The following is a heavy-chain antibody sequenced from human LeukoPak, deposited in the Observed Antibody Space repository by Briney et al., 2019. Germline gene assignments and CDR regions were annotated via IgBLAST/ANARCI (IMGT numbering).Heavy chain of an antibody. CDR2: INPKSGGT. D-gene: IGHD4-17*01. V-gene: IGHV1-2*02. J-gene: IGHJ2*01. Sequence: ASVKVSCKASGYTFTGYYIHWVRQAPGQGLEWMGWINPKSGGTAFAQKFQGRVTMTRDTSISTAYMELSRLRSDDTAVYYCARDLNDYGDRYWYFDLWGRGTLVTVSS. CDR3: ARDLNDYGDRYWYFDL. CDR1: GYTFTGYY.